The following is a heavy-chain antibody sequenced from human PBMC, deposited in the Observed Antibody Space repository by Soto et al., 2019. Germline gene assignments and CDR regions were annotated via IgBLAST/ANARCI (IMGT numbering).Heavy chain of an antibody. CDR1: GGTFSSYA. D-gene: IGHD3-10*01. J-gene: IGHJ6*02. CDR2: IIPIFGTA. CDR3: ARDWYYYGPGSSSTPYYYYGMDV. V-gene: IGHV1-69*13. Sequence: SVKVSCKASGGTFSSYAISWVRQAPGQGLEWMGGIIPIFGTANYAQKFQGRVTITADESTSTAYMELRSLRSEDTAVYYCARDWYYYGPGSSSTPYYYYGMDVWGQGTTVTVSS.